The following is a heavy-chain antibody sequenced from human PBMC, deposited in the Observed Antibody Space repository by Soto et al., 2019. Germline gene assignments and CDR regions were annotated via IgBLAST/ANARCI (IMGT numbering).Heavy chain of an antibody. CDR1: GFTFSSYA. CDR2: ISGSGGST. J-gene: IGHJ6*02. CDR3: AKGRDYDYYGMDV. Sequence: EVQLLESGGGLVQPGGSLRLSCAASGFTFSSYAMSWVRQAPGKGLEWVSAISGSGGSTYYADSVKGRFTISRDNSKNTLYLQMTSLRAEDTAVYYCAKGRDYDYYGMDVWGQGTTVTVSS. V-gene: IGHV3-23*01.